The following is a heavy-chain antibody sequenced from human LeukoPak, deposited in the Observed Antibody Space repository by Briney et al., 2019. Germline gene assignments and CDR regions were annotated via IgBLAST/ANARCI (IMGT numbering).Heavy chain of an antibody. V-gene: IGHV4-30-4*08. CDR3: ARAGYCSSTSCHPYNWFDP. J-gene: IGHJ5*02. CDR1: GGSISSGDYY. CDR2: IYYSGST. D-gene: IGHD2-2*03. Sequence: SQTLSLTCSVSGGSISSGDYYWSWIRQPPGKGLEWIGYIYYSGSTYYNPSLKSRVTISVDTSKNQFSLKLSSVTAADTAVYYCARAGYCSSTSCHPYNWFDPGAREPWSPSPQ.